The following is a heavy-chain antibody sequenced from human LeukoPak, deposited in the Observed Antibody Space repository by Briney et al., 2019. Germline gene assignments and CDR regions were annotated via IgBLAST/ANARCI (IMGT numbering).Heavy chain of an antibody. CDR3: ARGGYDYLDY. J-gene: IGHJ4*02. D-gene: IGHD5-12*01. V-gene: IGHV3-30*02. CDR1: GFTFSTYG. CDR2: IRYDGSNK. Sequence: PGGSLRFSCAASGFTFSTYGMHWVRQAPGKGLEWVAFIRYDGSNKYYADSVKGRFTISRDNSKNTLYLQMNSLRAEDTAVYYCARGGYDYLDYWGQGTLVTVSS.